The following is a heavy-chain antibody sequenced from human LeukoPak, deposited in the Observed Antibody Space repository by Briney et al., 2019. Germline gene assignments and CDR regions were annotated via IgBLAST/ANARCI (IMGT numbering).Heavy chain of an antibody. V-gene: IGHV1-69*13. J-gene: IGHJ3*02. CDR1: GGTFTSYA. CDR3: ARSSRASMLDLRRLDAFDI. CDR2: IIPIFGTA. D-gene: IGHD1-7*01. Sequence: GASVKVSCKASGGTFTSYAISWVRQAPGQGLEWMGGIIPIFGTANYAQKFQGRVTITADESTSTAYMELSSLRTEDTAVYYCARSSRASMLDLRRLDAFDIWGQGTMVTVSS.